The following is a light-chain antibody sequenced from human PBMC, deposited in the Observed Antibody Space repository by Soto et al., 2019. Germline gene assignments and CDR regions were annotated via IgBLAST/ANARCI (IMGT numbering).Light chain of an antibody. V-gene: IGKV3-20*01. CDR1: ESISRDY. J-gene: IGKJ2*01. CDR2: GAS. Sequence: EIVLTQSPGTLSLSPGQRATLSCRASESISRDYLAWYQQRLGQAPRLLIYGASSGATGIPDRFSGSGSGTAFTLTISRLEPEDFAIYYCQQYGGVPYTFGQGTKLEIK. CDR3: QQYGGVPYT.